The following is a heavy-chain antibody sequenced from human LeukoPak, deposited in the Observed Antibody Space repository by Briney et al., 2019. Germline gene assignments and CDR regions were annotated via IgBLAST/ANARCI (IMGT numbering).Heavy chain of an antibody. CDR2: ISYDGVNK. CDR3: ARDIYDYPWGSNWGGMDV. CDR1: GFTFDNFS. Sequence: GGSLRLFCAASGFTFDNFSLHWVREAPGKGLECVAAISYDGVNKYYADSVQGRFIISRDNSQSTLSLQMNSLKPGDTADYYCARDIYDYPWGSNWGGMDVWGQGTTVTVSS. D-gene: IGHD3-16*01. V-gene: IGHV3-30*14. J-gene: IGHJ6*02.